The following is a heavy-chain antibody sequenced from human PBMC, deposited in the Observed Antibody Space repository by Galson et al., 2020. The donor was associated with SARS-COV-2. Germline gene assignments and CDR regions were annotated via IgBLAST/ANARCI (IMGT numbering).Heavy chain of an antibody. CDR3: ARQGSWSHDP. CDR1: GYSFTSYW. J-gene: IGHJ5*02. V-gene: IGHV5-10-1*01. CDR2: IDPSDSYT. D-gene: IGHD6-13*01. Sequence: KLGESLKISCKGSGYSFTSYWISWVRQMPGKGLEWMGRIDPSDSYTNYSPSFQGHVTISADKSISTAYLQWSSRKASDTAMYYCARQGSWSHDPWGQGTLVTVSS.